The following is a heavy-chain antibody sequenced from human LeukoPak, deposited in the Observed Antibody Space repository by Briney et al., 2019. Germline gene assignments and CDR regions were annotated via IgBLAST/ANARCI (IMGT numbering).Heavy chain of an antibody. D-gene: IGHD4-17*01. Sequence: PGGSLRLSCAASGFTFSSYSMNWVRQAPGKGLEWVSSISSSSSYIYYADSVKGRFTISRDNAKNSLYLQMNSLRAEDTAVYYCARENDYGDYWGVEAYMDVWGKGTTVTVSS. CDR1: GFTFSSYS. CDR3: ARENDYGDYWGVEAYMDV. J-gene: IGHJ6*03. V-gene: IGHV3-21*01. CDR2: ISSSSSYI.